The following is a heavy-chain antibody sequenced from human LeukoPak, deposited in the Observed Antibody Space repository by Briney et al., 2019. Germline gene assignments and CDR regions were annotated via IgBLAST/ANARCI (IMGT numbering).Heavy chain of an antibody. J-gene: IGHJ4*02. Sequence: SETLSLTCAVYGGSFSGYYWSWIRQPPAKGLEWVGEINHSGSTNYNPSLKSRVTISVDTSKNQFSLKLSSVTAADTAVYYCARGLYDFWSGTLFDYWGQGTLVTVSS. D-gene: IGHD3-3*01. CDR1: GGSFSGYY. V-gene: IGHV4-34*01. CDR2: INHSGST. CDR3: ARGLYDFWSGTLFDY.